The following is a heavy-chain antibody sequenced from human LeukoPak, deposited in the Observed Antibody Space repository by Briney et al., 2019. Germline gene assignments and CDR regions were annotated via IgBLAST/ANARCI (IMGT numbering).Heavy chain of an antibody. CDR3: ASRIAAAGT. CDR2: IYYSGST. J-gene: IGHJ4*02. D-gene: IGHD6-13*01. CDR1: GGSISSSNYY. V-gene: IGHV4-39*01. Sequence: SETLSLTCTISGGSISSSNYYWGWIRQPPGKGLEWIGSIYYSGSTYYNPSLKSRVTISVDTSKNQFSLKLSSVTAADTAVYYCASRIAAAGTWGQGTLVTVSS.